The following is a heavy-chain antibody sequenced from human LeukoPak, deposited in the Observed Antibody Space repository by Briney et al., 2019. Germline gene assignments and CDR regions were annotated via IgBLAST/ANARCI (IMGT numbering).Heavy chain of an antibody. CDR2: INPNSGGT. Sequence: GASVKVSCKASGYTFTSYDINWVRQATGQGLEWMGWINPNSGGTNYAQKFQGRVTMTRDTSISTAYMELSRLRSDDTAVYYCARSFRDYVWGSYRYTGGYAFDIWGQGTMVTVSS. D-gene: IGHD3-16*02. CDR3: ARSFRDYVWGSYRYTGGYAFDI. V-gene: IGHV1-2*02. J-gene: IGHJ3*02. CDR1: GYTFTSYD.